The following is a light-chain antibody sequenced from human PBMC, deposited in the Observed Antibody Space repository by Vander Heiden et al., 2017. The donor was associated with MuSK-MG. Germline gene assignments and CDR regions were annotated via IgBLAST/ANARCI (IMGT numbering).Light chain of an antibody. Sequence: QSALPQPASVSGSPGQSITISCTGTSSDVGNYNYVSWYQQHPGKAPKLMIYDVSNRPSGVSNRFSGSKSGNTASLTISGLQAEDEADYYCSSYTSSSTLFGGGTKLTVL. J-gene: IGLJ2*01. CDR1: SSDVGNYNY. CDR2: DVS. V-gene: IGLV2-14*01. CDR3: SSYTSSSTL.